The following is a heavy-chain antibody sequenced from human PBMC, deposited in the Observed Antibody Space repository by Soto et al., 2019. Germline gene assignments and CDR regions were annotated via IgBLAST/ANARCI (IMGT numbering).Heavy chain of an antibody. Sequence: NELEWGSDISSSGNTTYYADSVKVRFTLSRDNSKSTMYLQMNSLRAEDTAVYYCAIFFFQAEDGIRDTVPVSAFLLNRSSDL. V-gene: IGHV3-23*01. CDR2: ISSSGNTT. J-gene: IGHJ2*01. D-gene: IGHD2-15*01. CDR3: AIFFFQAEDGIRDTVPVSAFLLNRSSDL.